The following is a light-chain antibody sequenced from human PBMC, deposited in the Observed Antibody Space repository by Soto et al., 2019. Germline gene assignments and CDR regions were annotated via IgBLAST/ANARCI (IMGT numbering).Light chain of an antibody. Sequence: QSALTQPASVSGSPGQSITISCTGTSSDVGGYYSVSWYQQHPGKAPKLMIYDVTNRPSGVSNRFSGSKSGNTASLTISGLLAEDEADYYCTSYTSSSTDVFGTGTQLTVL. V-gene: IGLV2-14*03. CDR3: TSYTSSSTDV. CDR2: DVT. CDR1: SSDVGGYYS. J-gene: IGLJ1*01.